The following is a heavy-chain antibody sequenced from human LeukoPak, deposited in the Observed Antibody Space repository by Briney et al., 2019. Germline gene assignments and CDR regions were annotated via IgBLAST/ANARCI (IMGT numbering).Heavy chain of an antibody. D-gene: IGHD3-10*01. CDR2: ISYSGTT. CDR1: SASISSSPYY. J-gene: IGHJ4*02. Sequence: SETLSLTCTVSSASISSSPYYWGWIRQSPGKGLEWIGSISYSGTTYYNPSLKSRVTISVDTSKNHFSLKLTSVTAADAAVYYCAANSADYNTLGSSYKVWGQGTLVTVSS. V-gene: IGHV4-39*02. CDR3: AANSADYNTLGSSYKV.